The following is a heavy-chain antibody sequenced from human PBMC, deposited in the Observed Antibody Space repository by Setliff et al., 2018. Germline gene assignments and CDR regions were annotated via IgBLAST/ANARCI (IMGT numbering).Heavy chain of an antibody. V-gene: IGHV1-18*01. J-gene: IGHJ4*02. Sequence: GASVKVSCKASGYTFSTYGITWVRQAPGQGLEWMGWISAYNGNTNYAQKLQGRVTMTTDTSTSTAYMELRSLRSDDTAVYYCARTVYYDSSGCGVWGQGTQVTVSS. CDR2: ISAYNGNT. D-gene: IGHD3-22*01. CDR3: ARTVYYDSSGCGV. CDR1: GYTFSTYG.